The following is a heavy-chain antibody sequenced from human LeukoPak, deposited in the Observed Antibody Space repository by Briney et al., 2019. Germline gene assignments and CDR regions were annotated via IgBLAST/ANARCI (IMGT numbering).Heavy chain of an antibody. D-gene: IGHD3-9*01. CDR2: IVVGSGNT. Sequence: SVKVSCKASGFTFASSAVQWVRQARGQRLEWIGWIVVGSGNTNYAQKFQERVTITRDMSTSTAYMELSSLRSEDTAVYYCAADDGDILTAPGDYWGQGTLVTISS. CDR3: AADDGDILTAPGDY. J-gene: IGHJ4*02. V-gene: IGHV1-58*01. CDR1: GFTFASSA.